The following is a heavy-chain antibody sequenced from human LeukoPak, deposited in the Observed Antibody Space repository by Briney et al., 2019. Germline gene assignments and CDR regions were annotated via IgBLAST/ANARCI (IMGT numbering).Heavy chain of an antibody. CDR2: ISAYNGNT. CDR1: GYTFTSYG. CDR3: ARDYGDYEGGLGDFDL. V-gene: IGHV1-18*01. D-gene: IGHD4-17*01. Sequence: ASVKVSCKASGYTFTSYGISWVRQAPGQGLEWMGWISAYNGNTNYAQKLQGRVTMTTDTSTSTAYMELRSLRSDDPAVYYCARDYGDYEGGLGDFDLWGRGTLVTVSS. J-gene: IGHJ2*01.